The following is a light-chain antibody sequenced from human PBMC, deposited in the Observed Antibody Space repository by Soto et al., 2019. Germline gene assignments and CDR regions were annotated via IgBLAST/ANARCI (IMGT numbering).Light chain of an antibody. J-gene: IGKJ4*01. V-gene: IGKV3-11*01. Sequence: EIVLTQSPATLSFSPGERATLSCRASQSVSSYLAWYQQKPGQAPRLLIYDASNRATGIPARFSGSGSGTDFTLTISSLEPEDFAVYYCQQRSNWPPLTFVGGTKVEIK. CDR2: DAS. CDR1: QSVSSY. CDR3: QQRSNWPPLT.